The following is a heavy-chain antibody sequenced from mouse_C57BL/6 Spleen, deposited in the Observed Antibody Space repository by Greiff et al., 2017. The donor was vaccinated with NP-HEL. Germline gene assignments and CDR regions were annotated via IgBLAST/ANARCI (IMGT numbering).Heavy chain of an antibody. CDR3: AREGYYSNYGVFDY. CDR2: IHPNSGST. D-gene: IGHD2-5*01. Sequence: VQLQQPGAELVKPGASVKLSCKASGYTFTSYWMHWVKQRPGQGLEWIGMIHPNSGSTNYNEKFKSKATLTVDKSSSTAYMQLSSLTSEDSAVYYCAREGYYSNYGVFDYWGQGTTLTVSS. J-gene: IGHJ2*01. V-gene: IGHV1-64*01. CDR1: GYTFTSYW.